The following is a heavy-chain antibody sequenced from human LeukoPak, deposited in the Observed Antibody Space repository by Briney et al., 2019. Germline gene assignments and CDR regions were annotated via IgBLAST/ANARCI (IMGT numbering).Heavy chain of an antibody. CDR3: ARVGCSGGSCYTVRGMDV. Sequence: SETLSLTCTVSGDSISSYYWSWIRQPPGKGLEWIGYIYYTGSTSYNPSLKSRVTISVDLSKNQFSLKLSSVTAADTAVYYCARVGCSGGSCYTVRGMDVWGQGTTVTVSS. J-gene: IGHJ6*02. D-gene: IGHD2-15*01. V-gene: IGHV4-59*01. CDR1: GDSISSYY. CDR2: IYYTGST.